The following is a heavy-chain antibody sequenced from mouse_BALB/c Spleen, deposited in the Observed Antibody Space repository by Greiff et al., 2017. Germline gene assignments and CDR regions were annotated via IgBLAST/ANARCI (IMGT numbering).Heavy chain of an antibody. Sequence: EVKLVESGGGLVQPGGSLKLSCAASGFTFSSYTMSWVRQTPEKRLEWVAYISNGGGSTYYPDTVKGRFTISRDNAKNTLYLQMSSLKSEDTAMYYCARQEGLLGGFAYWGQGTLVTVSA. CDR3: ARQEGLLGGFAY. CDR1: GFTFSSYT. D-gene: IGHD2-3*01. CDR2: ISNGGGST. J-gene: IGHJ3*01. V-gene: IGHV5-12-2*01.